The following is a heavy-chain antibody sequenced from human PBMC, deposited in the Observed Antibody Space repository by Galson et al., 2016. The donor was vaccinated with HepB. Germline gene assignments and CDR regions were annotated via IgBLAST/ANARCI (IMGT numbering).Heavy chain of an antibody. V-gene: IGHV4-4*02. J-gene: IGHJ5*02. CDR3: ARAAVVPGARMVFDP. Sequence: EPLSLTCTVSGASINGSTWWTWIRQAPGRGLEWIGEIYHTGTTNNNPFLSSRFTLSIDKSRNQFSLNLTSATAADTAVYYCARAAVVPGARMVFDPWGQGTLVTVSS. CDR1: GASINGSTW. D-gene: IGHD2-2*01. CDR2: IYHTGTT.